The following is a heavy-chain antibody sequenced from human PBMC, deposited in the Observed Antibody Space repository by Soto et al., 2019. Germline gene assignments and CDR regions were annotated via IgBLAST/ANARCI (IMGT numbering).Heavy chain of an antibody. CDR3: ARDLAKGGGSAGFDY. D-gene: IGHD1-26*01. CDR1: GYTFTVSY. Sequence: QVQLVQSGAEVKKPGASVNVSCKASGYTFTVSYMHWVRQAPGQGLEGMGWINPKSGGTMYPQKFQGRVTMTGDTSISTAYMALTRLRSDDTAVYYCARDLAKGGGSAGFDYWGQGTLVTVSS. J-gene: IGHJ4*02. CDR2: INPKSGGT. V-gene: IGHV1-2*02.